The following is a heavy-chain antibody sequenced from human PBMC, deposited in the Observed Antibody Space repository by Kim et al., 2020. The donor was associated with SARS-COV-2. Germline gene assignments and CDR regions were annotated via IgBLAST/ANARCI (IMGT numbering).Heavy chain of an antibody. Sequence: VKGRFTISRDNAMNSLYLQMNSLRAEDTAVYYCARDHYDSSGYYDDAFDIWGQGTMVTVSS. J-gene: IGHJ3*02. CDR3: ARDHYDSSGYYDDAFDI. D-gene: IGHD3-22*01. V-gene: IGHV3-11*06.